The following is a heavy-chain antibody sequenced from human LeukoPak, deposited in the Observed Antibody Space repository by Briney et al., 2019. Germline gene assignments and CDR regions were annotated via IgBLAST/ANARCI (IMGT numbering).Heavy chain of an antibody. CDR2: INPNSGAT. V-gene: IGHV1-2*02. CDR3: ARVVEVGVPGLQN. Sequence: ASVKVSCKASGYTFTGYYLHWVRQAPRQGPEWMGWINPNSGATYYLQKFQGRITMTRDTSISTAYMELNRLISDDTAVYYCARVVEVGVPGLQNWGQGTLVTVSS. J-gene: IGHJ1*01. D-gene: IGHD3-22*01. CDR1: GYTFTGYY.